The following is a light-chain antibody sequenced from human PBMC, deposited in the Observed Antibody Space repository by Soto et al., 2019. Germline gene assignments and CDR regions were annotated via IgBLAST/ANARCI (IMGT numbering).Light chain of an antibody. J-gene: IGKJ1*01. V-gene: IGKV3-15*01. Sequence: EVVMTQSPPILSVSPGERATLSCRASQILNSYLAWYQQKAGQPPRLLIHGASTRATGIPARFSGSGSGKELTITISSVQSEDFAVYYCQQYKYWTRTFGQGTKVDIK. CDR2: GAS. CDR3: QQYKYWTRT. CDR1: QILNSY.